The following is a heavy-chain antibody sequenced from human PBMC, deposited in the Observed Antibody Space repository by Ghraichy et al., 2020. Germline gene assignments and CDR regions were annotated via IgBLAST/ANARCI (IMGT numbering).Heavy chain of an antibody. CDR2: ISAYSGDT. Sequence: ASVKVSCKASGYTFTNYGISWVRQAPGQGLEWMGWISAYSGDTKYAQKFQGRVTMTTDTSTTTAYMDLGSLQSDDTAVYYCARDVPTLSTRLLFDPWGQGTLVTVSS. D-gene: IGHD2-2*01. CDR3: ARDVPTLSTRLLFDP. CDR1: GYTFTNYG. J-gene: IGHJ5*02. V-gene: IGHV1-18*01.